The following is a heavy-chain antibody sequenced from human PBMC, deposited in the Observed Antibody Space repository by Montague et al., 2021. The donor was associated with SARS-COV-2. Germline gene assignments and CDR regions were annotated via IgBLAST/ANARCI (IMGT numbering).Heavy chain of an antibody. CDR3: ARLGFVELWLNLGWFDP. D-gene: IGHD3-16*02. J-gene: IGHJ5*02. V-gene: IGHV4-31*03. CDR2: IYYSGST. Sequence: TLSLTCTVSGGSISSGGYYWSWIRQHPGKGLEWIGYIYYSGSTYYNPSLKSRVTISVDTSKNQFSLKLSSVTAADTAVYYCARLGFVELWLNLGWFDPWGQGTPVTVSA. CDR1: GGSISSGGYY.